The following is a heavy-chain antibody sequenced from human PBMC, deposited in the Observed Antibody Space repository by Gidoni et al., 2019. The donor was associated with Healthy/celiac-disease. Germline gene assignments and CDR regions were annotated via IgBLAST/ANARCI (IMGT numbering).Heavy chain of an antibody. V-gene: IGHV3-21*01. D-gene: IGHD6-19*01. CDR3: ARDTVAVAGNNWFDP. J-gene: IGHJ5*02. CDR2: ISSSSSYI. Sequence: VQLVESGGGLVKPGGSLRLSCAASGFTFSSYSMNWVRQAPGKGLEWVSSISSSSSYIYYADSVKGRFTISRDNAKNSLYLQMNSLRAEDTAVYYCARDTVAVAGNNWFDPWGQGTLVTVSS. CDR1: GFTFSSYS.